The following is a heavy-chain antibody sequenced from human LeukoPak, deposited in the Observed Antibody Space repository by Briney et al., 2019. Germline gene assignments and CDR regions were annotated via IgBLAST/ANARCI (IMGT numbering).Heavy chain of an antibody. CDR2: TYYGSKWFN. V-gene: IGHV6-1*01. CDR3: ARDHSMHFDL. J-gene: IGHJ2*01. CDR1: GDSVSSNNAA. Sequence: SQTLSLTCAISGDSVSSNNAAWNWIRQSPSGGLEWLGRTYYGSKWFNDYAESVKSRITINADTSKNQISLQLNSVTPEDTAVYYCARDHSMHFDLWGRGTLVTVSS.